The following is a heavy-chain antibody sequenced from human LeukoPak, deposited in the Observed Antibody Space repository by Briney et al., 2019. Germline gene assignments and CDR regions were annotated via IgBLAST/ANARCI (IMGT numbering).Heavy chain of an antibody. Sequence: ASVKVSCKASGYTFIDYYMHWVRQAPGQGLEWMGWINPDSGGTNYAQNFQGRVTMTRDTSISTAYMELNRLRSDDTAVYYCARVASAVYSDYWGQGTLVTVSS. CDR1: GYTFIDYY. CDR3: ARVASAVYSDY. V-gene: IGHV1-2*02. CDR2: INPDSGGT. J-gene: IGHJ4*02.